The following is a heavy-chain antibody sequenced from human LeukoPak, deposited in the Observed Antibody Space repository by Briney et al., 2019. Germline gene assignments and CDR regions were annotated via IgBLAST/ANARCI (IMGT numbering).Heavy chain of an antibody. Sequence: MASGTQSLMCGVSVGPISIPNWWSWVRHPPGQGLEWVGEISLTGRTNYNPSLNGRVPMSLDESSNQLSLNLTSVTASYWAMYYCSRESDAFCPFGYWGQGTLVIVPS. D-gene: IGHD2-2*01. CDR2: ISLTGRT. CDR1: VGPISIPNW. J-gene: IGHJ4*02. V-gene: IGHV4-4*02. CDR3: SRESDAFCPFGY.